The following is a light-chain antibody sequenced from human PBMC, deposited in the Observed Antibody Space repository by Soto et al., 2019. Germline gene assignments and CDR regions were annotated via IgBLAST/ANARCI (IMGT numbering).Light chain of an antibody. CDR1: QSVSSSY. CDR2: GAS. Sequence: EIVLTQSPGTLSLSPGERATLSCRASQSVSSSYLAWYQQKPGQAPRLLIYGASSRATGIPDRFSGSGSGTVFTITISRLEPEDFAVYYCQQYGSSPGYTFGQGTKLEIK. CDR3: QQYGSSPGYT. V-gene: IGKV3-20*01. J-gene: IGKJ2*01.